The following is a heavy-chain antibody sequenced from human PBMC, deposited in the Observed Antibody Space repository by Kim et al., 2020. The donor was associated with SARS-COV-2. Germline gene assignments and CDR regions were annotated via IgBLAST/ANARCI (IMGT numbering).Heavy chain of an antibody. J-gene: IGHJ4*02. CDR3: AKDHHYTVTTNPMGY. Sequence: GGSLRLSCAASGFTFSSYDMHLVRQAPGKGLEWVAVISYDGSNKYYADSVKGRFTISRDNSKNTLYLQMNSLRAEDTAVYYCAKDHHYTVTTNPMGYWGQGTLVTVSS. CDR2: ISYDGSNK. D-gene: IGHD4-17*01. CDR1: GFTFSSYD. V-gene: IGHV3-30*18.